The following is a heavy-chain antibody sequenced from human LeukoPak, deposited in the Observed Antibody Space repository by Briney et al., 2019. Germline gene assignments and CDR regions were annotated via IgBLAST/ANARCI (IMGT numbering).Heavy chain of an antibody. CDR3: ARGSYGSGSYFFDY. CDR2: IFTSGST. J-gene: IGHJ4*02. CDR1: GGSISSFY. Sequence: SETLSLTCTDSGGSISSFYWTWIRQPAGKGLEWMGRIFTSGSTNYNPSLKSRVTMSVDTSKSQFSLKLNSVTAADTAVYYCARGSYGSGSYFFDYWGQGTLVTVSS. V-gene: IGHV4-4*07. D-gene: IGHD3-10*01.